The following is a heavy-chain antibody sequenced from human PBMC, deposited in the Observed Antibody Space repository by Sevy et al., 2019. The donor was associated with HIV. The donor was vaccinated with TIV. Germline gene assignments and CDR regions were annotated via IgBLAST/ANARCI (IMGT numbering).Heavy chain of an antibody. CDR2: ISAYNGNT. CDR1: GYTFTSYG. V-gene: IGHV1-18*01. J-gene: IGHJ5*02. CDR3: AREGYDFLTGYSRFDP. Sequence: ASVKVSCKASGYTFTSYGISWVRQAPGQGLEWMGWISAYNGNTNYAQKLQGRVTMTTDTSTSKAYMELRGLRSDDTAVYYGAREGYDFLTGYSRFDPWGQGTLVTVSS. D-gene: IGHD3-9*01.